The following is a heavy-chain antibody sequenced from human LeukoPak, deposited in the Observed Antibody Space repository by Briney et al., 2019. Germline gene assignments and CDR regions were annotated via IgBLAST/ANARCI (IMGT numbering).Heavy chain of an antibody. D-gene: IGHD3-22*01. Sequence: GGSLRLSCAASGLTFSSYWMHWVRQAPGKGQVWVSRINSDGSSTSYADSVKGRFTISRDNAKNTLYLQMNSLRAEDTAVYYCARVATYYDSSGYNSGYFDYWGQGTLVTVSS. J-gene: IGHJ4*02. CDR1: GLTFSSYW. V-gene: IGHV3-74*01. CDR3: ARVATYYDSSGYNSGYFDY. CDR2: INSDGSST.